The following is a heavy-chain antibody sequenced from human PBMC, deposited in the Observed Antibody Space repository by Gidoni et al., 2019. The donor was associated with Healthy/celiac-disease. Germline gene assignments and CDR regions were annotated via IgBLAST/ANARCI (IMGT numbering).Heavy chain of an antibody. CDR3: ARSGGGYQDAFDI. J-gene: IGHJ3*02. Sequence: EVQLVESGGGLVQPGGSLRLSCAASGFTVSSKYMSWVRQAPGKGLEWVSVIYSGGSTYYADSVKGRFTISRDNSKNTLYLQMNSLRAEDTAVYYCARSGGGYQDAFDIWGQGTMVTVSS. CDR1: GFTVSSKY. CDR2: IYSGGST. D-gene: IGHD3-22*01. V-gene: IGHV3-66*01.